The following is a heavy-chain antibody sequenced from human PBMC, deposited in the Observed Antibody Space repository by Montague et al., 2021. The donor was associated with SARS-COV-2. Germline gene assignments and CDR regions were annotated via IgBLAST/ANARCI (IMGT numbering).Heavy chain of an antibody. CDR1: GDSVSGNSAG. D-gene: IGHD5-24*01. CDR3: ASGWLRGYFDP. Sequence: CAISGDSVSGNSAGWNWIRQSPSRGLEWLGRTYYRSKWYNDYAVSVKNRITINPDTTKNQFSLHLNSVTPEDTAVYYCASGWLRGYFDPWGQGTLVTVSS. CDR2: TYYRSKWYN. J-gene: IGHJ5*02. V-gene: IGHV6-1*01.